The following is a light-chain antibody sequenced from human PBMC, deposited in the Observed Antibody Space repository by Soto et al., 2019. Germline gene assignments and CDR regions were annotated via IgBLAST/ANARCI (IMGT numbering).Light chain of an antibody. V-gene: IGKV1-17*01. J-gene: IGKJ1*01. CDR3: LQHKTNTWT. CDR1: QGIXSA. CDR2: YXS. Sequence: QLTQCPSSLSASVGDRVTITCRTSQGIXSALDRYQQKPGKVPKLLISYXSTLPRGGPSRFSGSGSGTEFTLTINRLHPQYFAIYYFLQHKTNTWTFGQGTKVDIK.